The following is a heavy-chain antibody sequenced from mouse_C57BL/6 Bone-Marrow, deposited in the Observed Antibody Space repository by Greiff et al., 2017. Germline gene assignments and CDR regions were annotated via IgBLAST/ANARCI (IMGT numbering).Heavy chain of an antibody. CDR3: AKELHGFYFDY. J-gene: IGHJ2*01. CDR1: GFTFSSYA. CDR2: ISDGGSYT. V-gene: IGHV5-4*01. Sequence: EVQLQESGGGLVKPGGSLKLSCAASGFTFSSYAMSWVRQTPEKRLEWVATISDGGSYTYYPDNVKGRFTISRDNAKNNLYLQMSHLKSEDTAMYYCAKELHGFYFDYWGEGTPLTVSS.